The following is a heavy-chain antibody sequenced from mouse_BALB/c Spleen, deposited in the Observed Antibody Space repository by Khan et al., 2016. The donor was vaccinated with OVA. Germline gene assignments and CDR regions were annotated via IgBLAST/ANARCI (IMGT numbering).Heavy chain of an antibody. CDR2: INYSGSA. CDR1: GYSITSDYA. J-gene: IGHJ4*01. CDR3: ARDGSRYNYAMDH. V-gene: IGHV3-2*02. D-gene: IGHD2-3*01. Sequence: VQLKESGPGLVKPSQSLSLTCTVTGYSITSDYAWNWIRQFPGNKLEWMGYINYSGSANYNPSLKSRISITRDTSKNQFFLQLKSVTTEDTATXYCARDGSRYNYAMDHWGQGTSVTVSS.